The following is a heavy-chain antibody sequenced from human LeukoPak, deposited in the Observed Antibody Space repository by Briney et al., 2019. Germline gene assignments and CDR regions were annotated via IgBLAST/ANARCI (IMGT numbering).Heavy chain of an antibody. V-gene: IGHV3-13*01. CDR2: IGTAGDT. CDR1: GFTFSNHA. D-gene: IGHD1-26*01. J-gene: IGHJ4*02. Sequence: PGGSLRLSCATSGFTFSNHAMHWVRQASGKGLEWVSAIGTAGDTFYPGSVKGRLTISRENAKNSLSLRMNSLRAEDTAVYYCVRQQTPHGNFDYWGQGTLVTVSS. CDR3: VRQQTPHGNFDY.